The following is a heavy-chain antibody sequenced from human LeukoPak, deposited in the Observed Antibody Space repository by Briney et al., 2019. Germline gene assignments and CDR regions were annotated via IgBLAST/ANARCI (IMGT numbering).Heavy chain of an antibody. J-gene: IGHJ4*02. D-gene: IGHD3-3*01. CDR1: GFTFNTHG. Sequence: GGSLRLSCVTSGFTFNTHGMHWFRQAPGKGLEWVAFVEHDGSKKYLESVKGRFTISRDNSKNTLYLQMNSLRAEDTAVYYCAISLWSGYCDYWGQGTLVTVSS. CDR3: AISLWSGYCDY. CDR2: VEHDGSKK. V-gene: IGHV3-30*02.